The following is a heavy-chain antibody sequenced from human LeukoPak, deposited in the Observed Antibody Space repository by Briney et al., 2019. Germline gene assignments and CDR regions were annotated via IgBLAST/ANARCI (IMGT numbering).Heavy chain of an antibody. Sequence: GGSLRLSCAASGFTFSNYWMSWVRQASGKGLEWVANMKQDGSEKYYVDSVKGRFTISRDNAKNSLYLQMNSLRVEDTAVYYCARKAYAMDVWGKGTTVTVSS. J-gene: IGHJ6*04. CDR3: ARKAYAMDV. V-gene: IGHV3-7*03. CDR1: GFTFSNYW. CDR2: MKQDGSEK.